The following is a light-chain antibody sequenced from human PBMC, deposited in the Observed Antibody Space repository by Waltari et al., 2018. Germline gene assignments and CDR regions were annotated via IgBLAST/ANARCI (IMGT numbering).Light chain of an antibody. Sequence: QSALTQPASVSGSPGQSIPISCSGTDSDVGTYDFFPWYQQHPGKTPHLIIDDVSNRPSGISNRFSASKSGNTASLTISGLQAEDEADYYCSSYTTSSAPGVFGTGTRVTVL. J-gene: IGLJ1*01. CDR3: SSYTTSSAPGV. V-gene: IGLV2-14*03. CDR2: DVS. CDR1: DSDVGTYDF.